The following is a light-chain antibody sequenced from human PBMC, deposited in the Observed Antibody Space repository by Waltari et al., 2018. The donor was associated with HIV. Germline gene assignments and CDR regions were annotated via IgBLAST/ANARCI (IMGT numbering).Light chain of an antibody. V-gene: IGKV3-20*01. J-gene: IGKJ1*01. Sequence: IVLTQSPGTLSLSPGERATLSSRASQSVSNNFLAWDQQKHGQAPTLLIYGASFRATGIPDRVSGSGSGTDFTLTISRMEPEDFAVYYCQQHGSSPRTFGQGTKVEIK. CDR1: QSVSNNF. CDR3: QQHGSSPRT. CDR2: GAS.